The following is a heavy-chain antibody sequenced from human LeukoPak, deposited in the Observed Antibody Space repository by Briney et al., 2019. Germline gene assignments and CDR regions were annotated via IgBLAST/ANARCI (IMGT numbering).Heavy chain of an antibody. V-gene: IGHV4-39*07. CDR3: ARAASSSNYAFDI. J-gene: IGHJ3*02. Sequence: SETLSLTCTVSGGSISSSSYYWGWIRQPPGKGLEWIGCIYYSGSTYYNPSLKSRVTISVDTSKNQFSLKLSSVTAADTAVYYCARAASSSNYAFDIWGQGTMVTVSS. CDR1: GGSISSSSYY. D-gene: IGHD6-13*01. CDR2: IYYSGST.